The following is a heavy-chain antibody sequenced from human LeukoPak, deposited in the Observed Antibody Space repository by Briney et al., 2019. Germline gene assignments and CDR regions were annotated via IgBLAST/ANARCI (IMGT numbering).Heavy chain of an antibody. J-gene: IGHJ4*02. CDR3: ARGLVVGYSYGPNLKNDY. D-gene: IGHD5-18*01. CDR1: GFTFSSYE. CDR2: ISSSGSTI. V-gene: IGHV3-48*03. Sequence: GGSLRLSCAASGFTFSSYEMNWVRQAPGKGLERVSYISSSGSTIYYADSVNGRFTISRDNAKNSLYLQMNSLRAEDTAVYYCARGLVVGYSYGPNLKNDYWGQGTLVTVSS.